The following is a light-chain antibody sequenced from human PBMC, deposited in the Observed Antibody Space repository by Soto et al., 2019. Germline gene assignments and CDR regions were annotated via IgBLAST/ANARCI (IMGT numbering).Light chain of an antibody. Sequence: DIVMTQSPDSLAVSLGERASINCKSSQSLLYDSNNKCHLAWYQHRPGHPPKLLIYWASTRESGVPDRVSGSGSGKDFTLTISSLQAEDVAIYYCQEYLSTVLIFGGATKVEI. CDR2: WAS. J-gene: IGKJ4*01. V-gene: IGKV4-1*01. CDR1: QSLLYDSNNKCH. CDR3: QEYLSTVLI.